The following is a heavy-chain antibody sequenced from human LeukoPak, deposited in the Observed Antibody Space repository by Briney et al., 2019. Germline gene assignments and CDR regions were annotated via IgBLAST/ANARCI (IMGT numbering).Heavy chain of an antibody. CDR3: ARLVDTSMARFDY. V-gene: IGHV5-51*01. D-gene: IGHD5-18*01. Sequence: PGESLKISCKGSGYSFTNYWIGWVRPMPGKGLEWMGIIYPGDSDTRYSPSFQGQVTISADKSISTAYLQWSSLKASDIALYYCARLVDTSMARFDYWGQGTPVTVSS. CDR2: IYPGDSDT. CDR1: GYSFTNYW. J-gene: IGHJ4*02.